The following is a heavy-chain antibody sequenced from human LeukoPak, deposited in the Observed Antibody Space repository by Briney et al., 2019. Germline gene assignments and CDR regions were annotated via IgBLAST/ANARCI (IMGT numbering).Heavy chain of an antibody. CDR1: GYTFTSYY. CDR2: MNPNSGNT. D-gene: IGHD2-15*01. CDR3: ARAYCSGGSCYIADWFDP. V-gene: IGHV1-8*02. Sequence: ASVKVSCKASGYTFTSYYMHWVRQATGQGLEWMGWMNPNSGNTGYAQKFQGRVTMTRNTSISTAYMELSSLRSEDTAVYYCARAYCSGGSCYIADWFDPWGQGTLVTVSS. J-gene: IGHJ5*02.